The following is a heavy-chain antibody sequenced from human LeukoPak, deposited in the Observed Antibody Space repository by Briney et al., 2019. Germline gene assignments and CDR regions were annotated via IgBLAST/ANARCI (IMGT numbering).Heavy chain of an antibody. Sequence: GASVKVSCKASGYTFTSYGISWVRQAPGQGLEWMGWISAYNGNTNYAQKFQGRVTMTRNTSISTAYMELSSLRSEDTAVYYCARVRNTLYSPMAVAGPALDDIWGQGTMVTVSS. V-gene: IGHV1-18*01. J-gene: IGHJ3*02. CDR2: ISAYNGNT. D-gene: IGHD6-19*01. CDR1: GYTFTSYG. CDR3: ARVRNTLYSPMAVAGPALDDI.